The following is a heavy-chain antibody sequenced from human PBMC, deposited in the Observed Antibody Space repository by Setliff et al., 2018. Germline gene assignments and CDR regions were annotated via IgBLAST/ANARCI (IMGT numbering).Heavy chain of an antibody. CDR1: GYTFGAHY. J-gene: IGHJ4*02. CDR3: ATTYYYDSSGYYPY. D-gene: IGHD3-22*01. CDR2: INPNSGTA. V-gene: IGHV1-69*13. Sequence: ASVKVSCKASGYTFGAHYIHWVRQAPGQGFEWMGWINPNSGTANYAQKFQGRVTITADESTSAAYMELSSLRSEDTAVYYCATTYYYDSSGYYPYWGQGTLVTVSS.